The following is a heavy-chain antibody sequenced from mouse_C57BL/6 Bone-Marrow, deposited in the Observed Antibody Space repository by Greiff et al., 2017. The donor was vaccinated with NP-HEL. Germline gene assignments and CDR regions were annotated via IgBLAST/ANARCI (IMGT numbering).Heavy chain of an antibody. D-gene: IGHD2-2*01. CDR3: ARPIYYGYESLMDY. CDR1: GFTFSSYG. Sequence: DVMLVESGGDLVKPGGSLKLSCAASGFTFSSYGMSWVRQTPDKRLEWVATISSGGSYTYYPDSVKGRFTISRDNAKNTLYLQMSSLKPEDTAMYYCARPIYYGYESLMDYWGQGTSVTVSS. J-gene: IGHJ4*01. V-gene: IGHV5-6*02. CDR2: ISSGGSYT.